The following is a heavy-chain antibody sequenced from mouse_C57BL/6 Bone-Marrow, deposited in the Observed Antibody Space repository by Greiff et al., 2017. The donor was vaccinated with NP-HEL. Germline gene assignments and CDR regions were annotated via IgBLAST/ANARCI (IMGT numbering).Heavy chain of an antibody. CDR1: GFTFSDYG. D-gene: IGHD2-3*01. V-gene: IGHV5-17*01. CDR3: ARYERYFDV. J-gene: IGHJ1*03. Sequence: DVKLVESGGGLVKPGGSLKLSCAASGFTFSDYGMHWVRQAPEQGLEWVAYISSGSSTIYYADTVKGRFTISRDNAKNTLFLQMTSLRSEDTAMYYCARYERYFDVWGTGTTVTVSS. CDR2: ISSGSSTI.